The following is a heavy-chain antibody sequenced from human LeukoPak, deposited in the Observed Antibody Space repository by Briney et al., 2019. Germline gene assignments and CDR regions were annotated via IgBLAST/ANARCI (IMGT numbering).Heavy chain of an antibody. Sequence: GGSLRLSCAASGFTFSSYWMHWVRQAPGKGLVWVSRINSDGSSTSYADSVKGRFTISRDNAKNTLYLQMNSLRGEDTAVYYCAREYYDFWSGYWLDYWGQGTLVTVSS. J-gene: IGHJ4*02. V-gene: IGHV3-74*01. CDR1: GFTFSSYW. D-gene: IGHD3-3*01. CDR3: AREYYDFWSGYWLDY. CDR2: INSDGSST.